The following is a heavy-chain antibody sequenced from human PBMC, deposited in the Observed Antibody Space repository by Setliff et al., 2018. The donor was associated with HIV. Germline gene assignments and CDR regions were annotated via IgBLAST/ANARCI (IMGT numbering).Heavy chain of an antibody. Sequence: SETLSLTCTVSGGSISSYYWSWIRQPPGKGLGWIGYIYYSGSTNYNPSLKSRVTISVDTSKNQFSLKLSPVTAADTAVYYCARHGPDYYDSSGYYYYYYYMDVWGKGTTGTSP. CDR2: IYYSGST. V-gene: IGHV4-59*08. D-gene: IGHD3-22*01. CDR1: GGSISSYY. J-gene: IGHJ6*03. CDR3: ARHGPDYYDSSGYYYYYYYMDV.